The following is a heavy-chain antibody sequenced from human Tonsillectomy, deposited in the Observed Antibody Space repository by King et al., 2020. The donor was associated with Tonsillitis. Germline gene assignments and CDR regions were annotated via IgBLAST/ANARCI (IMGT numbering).Heavy chain of an antibody. CDR1: GVSVSRTY. CDR3: ARGGWSSLDY. V-gene: IGHV3-66*01. Sequence: QLVQSGGGLVHPGGSLRLACSAAGVSVSRTYISWVRQTPGKGLEWIACIYGDARTFISESVRARFTVHRDNSENKVYLQMNSLIVEDTAIYYCARGGWSSLDYWGQGTPVTVSS. CDR2: IYGDART. D-gene: IGHD3-10*01. J-gene: IGHJ4*02.